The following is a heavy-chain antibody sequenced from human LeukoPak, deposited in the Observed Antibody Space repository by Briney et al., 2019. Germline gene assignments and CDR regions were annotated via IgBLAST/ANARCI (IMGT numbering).Heavy chain of an antibody. J-gene: IGHJ4*02. CDR2: INWNGGST. CDR3: ARDSDWELLYYFDY. Sequence: PGGSLRLSCAASGFTFDDYGMSWVRQAPGKGLEWVSGINWNGGSTGYADSVKGRFTISRDNAKNSLYLQMNSLRAEDTALYYCARDSDWELLYYFDYWGQGTLVTVSS. V-gene: IGHV3-20*04. CDR1: GFTFDDYG. D-gene: IGHD1-26*01.